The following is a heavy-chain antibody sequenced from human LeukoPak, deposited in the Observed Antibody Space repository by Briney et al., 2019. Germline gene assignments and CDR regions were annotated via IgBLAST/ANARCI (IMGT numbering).Heavy chain of an antibody. V-gene: IGHV4-4*02. CDR3: AMKSAVLWFGESYYYYYMDV. J-gene: IGHJ6*03. D-gene: IGHD3-10*01. CDR2: IYHSGST. CDR1: GGSISSSNW. Sequence: PSGTLSLTCAVSGGSISSSNWWSWVRQPPGKGLEWIGEIYHSGSTNYNPSLKSRVTISVDKSKNQFSLKLSSVTAADTAVYYCAMKSAVLWFGESYYYYYMDVWRKGTTVTVSS.